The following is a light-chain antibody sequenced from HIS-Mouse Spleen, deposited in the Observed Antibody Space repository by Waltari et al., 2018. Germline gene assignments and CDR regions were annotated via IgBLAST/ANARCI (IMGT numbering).Light chain of an antibody. Sequence: QSALTQPASVSGSPGQSITISCTGTSSDGGGYNYVSWYHTHPGKAPKLMIYAVSNRPSGVSHRFSGSQSGNTASLAISGLQAEDEADYYCSSYTSSSTLWVFGGGTKLTVL. CDR3: SSYTSSSTLWV. V-gene: IGLV2-14*01. CDR1: SSDGGGYNY. CDR2: AVS. J-gene: IGLJ3*02.